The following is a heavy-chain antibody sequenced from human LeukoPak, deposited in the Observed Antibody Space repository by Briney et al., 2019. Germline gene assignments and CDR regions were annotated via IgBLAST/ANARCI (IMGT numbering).Heavy chain of an antibody. D-gene: IGHD3-9*01. CDR3: ATEPPFYDILSAYSPYP. J-gene: IGHJ5*02. CDR2: ISAYNGNT. CDR1: GYTFTSYG. Sequence: ASVKVSCKASGYTFTSYGISWVRQAPGQGLEWMGWISAYNGNTNYAQKLQGRVTMTTDTSTSTAYMELRSLRSEDTAVYYCATEPPFYDILSAYSPYPWGQGTLVTVSS. V-gene: IGHV1-18*01.